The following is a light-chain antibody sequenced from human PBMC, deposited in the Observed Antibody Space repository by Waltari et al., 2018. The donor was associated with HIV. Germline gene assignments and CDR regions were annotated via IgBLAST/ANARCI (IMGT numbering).Light chain of an antibody. CDR3: QQYNNWPQT. CDR2: GAS. J-gene: IGKJ1*01. V-gene: IGKV3-15*01. Sequence: EIVLTQSPAILSGSPGERVTLSCRASQSIRGDLAWYQQKPGQAPRLLIHGASTRATGIPARFSGSGSGTEFTLTISSLQSEDFAVYYCQQYNNWPQTFGQGTKVEIK. CDR1: QSIRGD.